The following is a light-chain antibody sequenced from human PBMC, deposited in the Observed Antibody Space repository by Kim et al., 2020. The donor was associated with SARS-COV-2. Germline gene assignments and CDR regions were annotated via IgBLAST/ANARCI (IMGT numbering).Light chain of an antibody. V-gene: IGKV2-28*01. Sequence: DIVMTQSPLSLPVTPGEPASISCRSAQSLQHSNGDIFLDWYVLKSGQSPQPLIFFGSNRASGVPDRFSGSASGTDFILKISRVEPEDVGIYYCVLVLRAPLSFGQGTKLEI. CDR3: VLVLRAPLS. CDR1: QSLQHSNGDIF. CDR2: FGS. J-gene: IGKJ2*01.